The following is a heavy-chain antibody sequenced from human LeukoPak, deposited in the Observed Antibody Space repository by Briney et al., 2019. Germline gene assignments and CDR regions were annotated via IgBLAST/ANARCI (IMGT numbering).Heavy chain of an antibody. CDR1: GFTFSNAW. V-gene: IGHV3-15*01. Sequence: GGSLRLSCAASGFTFSNAWMSWVRQAPGKGLEWVGRIKSKTDGGTTDYAAPVKGRFTISRDDSKNTLYLQMNSLKTEDTAVYYCTTDGRMVWGVIPPLNWFDPWGQGTLVTVSS. D-gene: IGHD3-10*01. J-gene: IGHJ5*02. CDR3: TTDGRMVWGVIPPLNWFDP. CDR2: IKSKTDGGTT.